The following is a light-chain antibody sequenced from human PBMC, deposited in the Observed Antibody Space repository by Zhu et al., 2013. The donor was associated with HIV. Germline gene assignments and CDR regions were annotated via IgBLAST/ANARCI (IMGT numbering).Light chain of an antibody. CDR3: IQSTDWPPT. V-gene: IGKV2-30*01. CDR2: KVS. J-gene: IGKJ1*01. Sequence: DVVMTQSPLSLPVTLGQPASISCRSSQSLVYKDGDTYLNWLQQRPGQSPRRLIYKVSNRDSGVPDRFSGSGSGTDFTLKISRVEAEDVGVYYCIQSTDWPPTLGQGTKVEIE. CDR1: QSLVYKDGDTY.